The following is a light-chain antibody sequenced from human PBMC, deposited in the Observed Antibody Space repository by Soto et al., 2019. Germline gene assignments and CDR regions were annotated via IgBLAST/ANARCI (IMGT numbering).Light chain of an antibody. CDR2: TAS. Sequence: DIQITHSPSSLSASVGDRVTITCRASQSISNNLNWYQQKPGKAPKLLIYTASNLHSGVPSRFSGSGSGTDFTLTISSLQPEDFATYYCQQSYNTLTFGPGTKWIS. J-gene: IGKJ3*01. CDR3: QQSYNTLT. V-gene: IGKV1-39*01. CDR1: QSISNN.